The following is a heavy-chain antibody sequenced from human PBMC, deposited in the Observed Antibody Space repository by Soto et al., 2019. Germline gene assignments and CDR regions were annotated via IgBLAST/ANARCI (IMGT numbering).Heavy chain of an antibody. V-gene: IGHV4-31*03. CDR1: GGSISSGGTGSY. CDR3: ASGHDAYKVRY. D-gene: IGHD1-1*01. J-gene: IGHJ4*02. CDR2: ISYTGNT. Sequence: QVQLQESGPGLVKPSQTLSLTCTVSGGSISSGGTGSYWTWLRQLPGKGLEWIGYISYTGNTYYNPSLKSRPTVSIDPAENQLSLKRTSVTAADTAVYFCASGHDAYKVRYWGQGTLVSVSS.